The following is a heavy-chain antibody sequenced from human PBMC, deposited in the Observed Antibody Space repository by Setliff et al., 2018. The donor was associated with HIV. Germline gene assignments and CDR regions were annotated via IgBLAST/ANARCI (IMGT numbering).Heavy chain of an antibody. Sequence: PGGSLRLSCAASGFTFSGSAMHWVRQASGKGLEWVGRIRSKANSYATAYAASVKGRFTISRDDSKNTLYLQMNSLKTEDTAVYYCATERPYAAVAASDYWGQGTLVTVS. CDR2: IRSKANSYAT. CDR1: GFTFSGSA. J-gene: IGHJ4*02. V-gene: IGHV3-73*01. CDR3: ATERPYAAVAASDY. D-gene: IGHD2-15*01.